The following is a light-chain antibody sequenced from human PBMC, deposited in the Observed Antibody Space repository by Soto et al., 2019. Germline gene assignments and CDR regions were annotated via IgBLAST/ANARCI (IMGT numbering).Light chain of an antibody. Sequence: QSVLTQPASVSGSPGQSITISCTGTNSDIGNYNFVSWYQQHPGKAPKLMISEVKKRPSGVSNRFSGSKSGNTASLTISGLQTEDEADYYCCSFAGGHTWVFGGGTKVTVL. CDR2: EVK. CDR1: NSDIGNYNF. V-gene: IGLV2-23*02. CDR3: CSFAGGHTWV. J-gene: IGLJ3*02.